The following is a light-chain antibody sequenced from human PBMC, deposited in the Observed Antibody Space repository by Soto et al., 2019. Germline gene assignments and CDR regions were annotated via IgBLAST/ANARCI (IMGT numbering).Light chain of an antibody. CDR2: GAS. CDR3: QQHNNWHPWSA. Sequence: EIVMTQSPATLSVSPGERATLSCRASQSIYNNLAWYQQKPGQAPRLLIYGASTRATGIPARFSGSGSGTEFTLTITSLQSEDFASYYCQQHNNWHPWSAFGKGTKVEI. V-gene: IGKV3-15*01. J-gene: IGKJ1*01. CDR1: QSIYNN.